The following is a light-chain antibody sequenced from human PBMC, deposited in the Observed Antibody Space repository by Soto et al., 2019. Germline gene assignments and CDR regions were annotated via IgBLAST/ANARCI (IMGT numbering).Light chain of an antibody. CDR3: QPPSISLT. J-gene: IGKJ4*01. Sequence: EIVLTQSPATLSLSPGERATLSCRASQSVSSYLAWYQQKPGQAPRLLIYDASNRATGIPARFSGSGSGTDFTLTISSLEPEDFALYHCQPPSISLTFGGGTKV. CDR1: QSVSSY. V-gene: IGKV3-11*01. CDR2: DAS.